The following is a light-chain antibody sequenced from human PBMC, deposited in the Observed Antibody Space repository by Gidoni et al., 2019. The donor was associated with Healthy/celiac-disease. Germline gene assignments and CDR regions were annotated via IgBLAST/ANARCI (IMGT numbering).Light chain of an antibody. J-gene: IGLJ1*01. CDR3: CSYAGPPPFYF. CDR2: EGS. V-gene: IGLV2-23*01. Sequence: QSALTQPASVSGSPGQSITISCTGTSSDVGSYHLVSWYQQHPGKAPKLMIYEGSKRPSGVSTRFSGSKSGNTASLTISGLQAEDEADYYCCSYAGPPPFYFFGTGTKVTVL. CDR1: SSDVGSYHL.